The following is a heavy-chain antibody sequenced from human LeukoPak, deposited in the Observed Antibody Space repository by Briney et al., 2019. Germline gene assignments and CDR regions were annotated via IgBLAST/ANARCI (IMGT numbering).Heavy chain of an antibody. CDR1: GYTFTSSD. CDR2: MNPNSGNT. J-gene: IGHJ4*02. D-gene: IGHD4-23*01. CDR3: ARVRYGGKRGAREHYFDH. Sequence: ASVKVSCKASGYTFTSSDINWVRQATGQGLEWMGWMNPNSGNTGYAQKFQGRVTMTRNTSISTAYMELSSLRSEDTAVYYCARVRYGGKRGAREHYFDHWGQGTLVTVSS. V-gene: IGHV1-8*01.